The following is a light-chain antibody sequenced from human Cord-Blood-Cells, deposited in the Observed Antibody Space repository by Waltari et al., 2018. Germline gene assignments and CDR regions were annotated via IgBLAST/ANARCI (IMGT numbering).Light chain of an antibody. V-gene: IGKV1-39*01. CDR3: QQSYSTPRT. CDR1: QSISSY. Sequence: DIQMTQSPSSLSASVGDRVTITCRASQSISSYLNWYQQKPGKAPKLLIYAASSLQSGVPYRFSGSGSGKDFTLTISSLQPEDFATYYCQQSYSTPRTFGQGTKVEIK. J-gene: IGKJ1*01. CDR2: AAS.